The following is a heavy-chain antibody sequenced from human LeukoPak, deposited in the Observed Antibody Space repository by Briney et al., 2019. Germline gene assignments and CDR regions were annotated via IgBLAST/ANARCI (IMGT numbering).Heavy chain of an antibody. V-gene: IGHV3-64*01. J-gene: IGHJ5*02. Sequence: GGSLRLSCAGSGFSFSTFAIHWVRQAPGKGLEYVSAISDSGHNTHYANSVRGRFTISRDNSKNIVFLQMDSLKVEDTAVYYCARGPYHMLTIPTWFDAWGQGTLVTVSS. CDR1: GFSFSTFA. CDR2: ISDSGHNT. CDR3: ARGPYHMLTIPTWFDA. D-gene: IGHD2-8*01.